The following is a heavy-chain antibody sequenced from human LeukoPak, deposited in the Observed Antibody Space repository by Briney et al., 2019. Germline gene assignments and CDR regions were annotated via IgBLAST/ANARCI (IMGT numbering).Heavy chain of an antibody. CDR3: ARGSGYYAGAEYFEH. D-gene: IGHD3-3*01. Sequence: ASVKVSCKASGYTLTSYYLHWVRQAPGQGPEWMGWINPNSGETNYAPKFQGRVTMTRVTSINAAYLELGGLRSDDTAVYYCARGSGYYAGAEYFEHWGQGTLVTVSS. J-gene: IGHJ1*01. CDR1: GYTLTSYY. CDR2: INPNSGET. V-gene: IGHV1-2*02.